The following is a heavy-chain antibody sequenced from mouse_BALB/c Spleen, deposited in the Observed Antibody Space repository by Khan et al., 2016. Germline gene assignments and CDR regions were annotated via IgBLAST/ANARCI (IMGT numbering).Heavy chain of an antibody. Sequence: EVKLLESGGGLVQPGGSLKLSCAASGFDFSRYWMSWVRQAPGKGLEWIGEINPASSTINYTPSLKDKFIISRDNAKNTLYLQMSKVRSEDTALYSCSCTFWYFDVWGAGTPVTVSS. CDR1: GFDFSRYW. CDR3: SCTFWYFDV. CDR2: INPASSTI. J-gene: IGHJ1*01. V-gene: IGHV4-1*02.